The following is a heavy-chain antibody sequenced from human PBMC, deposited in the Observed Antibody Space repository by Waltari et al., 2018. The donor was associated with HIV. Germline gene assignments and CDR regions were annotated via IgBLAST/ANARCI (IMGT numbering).Heavy chain of an antibody. D-gene: IGHD3-3*01. J-gene: IGHJ6*02. CDR2: RYYSGST. CDR3: ARGIYGDISGDMDV. CDR1: GGSISNYY. Sequence: QVQLQESGPGLVKPSETLSLTCTVSGGSISNYYWSWIRQPPVKGLEWIGYRYYSGSTNYNPSLKSRVTISVDTSKNQFSLKLSSVTAADTAVYYCARGIYGDISGDMDVWGQGTTVTVSS. V-gene: IGHV4-59*01.